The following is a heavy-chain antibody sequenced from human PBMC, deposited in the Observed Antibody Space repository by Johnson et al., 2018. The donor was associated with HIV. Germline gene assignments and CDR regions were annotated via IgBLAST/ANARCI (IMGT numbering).Heavy chain of an antibody. CDR1: GFTFSSYA. V-gene: IGHV3-30-3*01. Sequence: QVQLVESGGGVVQPGRSLRLSCAASGFTFSSYAMHWVRQAPGKGLEWVAVISYDGSNKYYADSVKGRFTISRDYSKNTVYLQMNGLRVEDTAVYYCARENQDAFDIWGQGTMVTVSS. CDR3: ARENQDAFDI. CDR2: ISYDGSNK. J-gene: IGHJ3*02.